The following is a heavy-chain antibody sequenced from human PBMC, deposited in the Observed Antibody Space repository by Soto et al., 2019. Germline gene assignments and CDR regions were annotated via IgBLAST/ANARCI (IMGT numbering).Heavy chain of an antibody. J-gene: IGHJ6*02. CDR2: INPNSGGT. D-gene: IGHD6-13*01. CDR3: ARDGFAAADPYYGMDV. CDR1: GYTFTGYY. Sequence: SVKVSCKASGYTFTGYYMHWVRQAPGQGLEWMGWINPNSGGTNYAQKFQGRVTMTRDTSISTAYMELSRLRSDDTAVYYCARDGFAAADPYYGMDVWGQGTTVTVSS. V-gene: IGHV1-2*02.